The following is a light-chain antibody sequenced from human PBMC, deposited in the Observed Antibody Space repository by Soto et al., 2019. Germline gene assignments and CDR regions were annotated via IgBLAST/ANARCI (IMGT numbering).Light chain of an antibody. CDR3: SSYASSSLPYV. CDR1: GSDVAAYNY. Sequence: QAVLTQPASVSGSPGQSITISCTGTGSDVAAYNYVSWYQQHTGQAPKLMIYDVSDRPSGISNRFSGSKSGNTASLTISGLQAEDEADYYCSSYASSSLPYVFGTGTQLTVL. J-gene: IGLJ1*01. CDR2: DVS. V-gene: IGLV2-14*03.